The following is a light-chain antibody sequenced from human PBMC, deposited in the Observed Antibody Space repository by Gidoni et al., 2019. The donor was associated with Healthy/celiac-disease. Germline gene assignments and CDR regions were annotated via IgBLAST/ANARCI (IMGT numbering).Light chain of an antibody. CDR3: AAWDDRLSGRV. CDR2: RNN. V-gene: IGLV1-47*01. CDR1: SSNNGSNH. Sequence: QAVLTQPPSASGTPGQRVTISCSGSSSNNGSNHVYWYQQLPGTAPRLLIYRNNQRPSGVPDRFSVSKSGTSASLAISWLRSEDEADYYCAAWDDRLSGRVFGGGTKLTVL. J-gene: IGLJ3*02.